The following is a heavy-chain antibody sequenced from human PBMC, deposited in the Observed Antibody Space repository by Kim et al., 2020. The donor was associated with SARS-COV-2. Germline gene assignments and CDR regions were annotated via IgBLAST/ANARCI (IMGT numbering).Heavy chain of an antibody. V-gene: IGHV5-51*01. J-gene: IGHJ6*02. D-gene: IGHD1-26*01. CDR3: ARSGTYYGMDV. Sequence: RYSSSIQGQVTMSVDKSISTAYLEWSSLKASDTAMYYCARSGTYYGMDVWGQGTTVTVSS.